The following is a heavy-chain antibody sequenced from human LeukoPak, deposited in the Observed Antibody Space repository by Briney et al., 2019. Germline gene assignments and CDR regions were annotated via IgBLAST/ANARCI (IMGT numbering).Heavy chain of an antibody. CDR2: VSYSGST. CDR3: ARDRRDGYNYVEY. CDR1: GGSISDYY. V-gene: IGHV4-59*01. Sequence: PSETLSLTCIVSGGSISDYYWSWLRQPPGKGLEWIGYVSYSGSTDYNPSLKSRVSISVDTSKNQFSLRLSSVTAADTAVYYRARDRRDGYNYVEYWGPGTLVTVSS. J-gene: IGHJ4*02. D-gene: IGHD5-24*01.